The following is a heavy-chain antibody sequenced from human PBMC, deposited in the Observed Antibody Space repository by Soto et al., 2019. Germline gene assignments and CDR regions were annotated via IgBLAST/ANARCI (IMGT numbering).Heavy chain of an antibody. V-gene: IGHV3-48*03. D-gene: IGHD3-22*01. CDR3: ARGGVYYDSSGYYSVPDY. J-gene: IGHJ4*02. Sequence: GGSLRLSCAASGFTFSSYEMNWVRQAPGKGLEWVSYISSSGSTIYHADSVKGRFTISRDNAKNSLYLQMNSLRAEDTAVYYCARGGVYYDSSGYYSVPDYWGQGTLVTVSS. CDR2: ISSSGSTI. CDR1: GFTFSSYE.